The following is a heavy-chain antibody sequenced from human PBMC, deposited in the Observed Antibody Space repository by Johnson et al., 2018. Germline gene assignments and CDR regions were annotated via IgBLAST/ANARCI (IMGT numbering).Heavy chain of an antibody. CDR1: GFTFSSYD. Sequence: EQLVEAGGGVVQPGRSLRLSCAASGFTFSSYDMHWVRQATGKGLEWVSAIGTAGDTYYPGSVTGRFPIPRENAKNSLYLQMNSLRAGDTAVYYCARGEGLGALQHWGQGTLVTVSS. D-gene: IGHD1-26*01. CDR2: IGTAGDT. V-gene: IGHV3-13*01. CDR3: ARGEGLGALQH. J-gene: IGHJ1*01.